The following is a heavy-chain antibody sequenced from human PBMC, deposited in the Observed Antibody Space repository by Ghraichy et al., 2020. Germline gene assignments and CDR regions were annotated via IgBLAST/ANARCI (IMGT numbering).Heavy chain of an antibody. CDR3: ARGQRGGDYFSNWFDP. J-gene: IGHJ5*02. D-gene: IGHD4-17*01. V-gene: IGHV1-8*01. CDR1: GYTFTSYD. CDR2: MNPNSGNT. Sequence: ASVKVSCKASGYTFTSYDINWVRQATGQGLEWMGWMNPNSGNTGYAQKFQGRVTMTRNTSISTAYMELSSLRSEDTAVYYCARGQRGGDYFSNWFDPWGQGTLVTVSS.